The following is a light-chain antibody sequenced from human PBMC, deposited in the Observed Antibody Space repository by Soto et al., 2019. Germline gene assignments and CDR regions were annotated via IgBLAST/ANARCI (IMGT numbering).Light chain of an antibody. CDR1: SSNIGSNT. CDR3: AAWDDSLNGPY. Sequence: QSVLTQPPSASGTPGQRVTISCSGSSSNIGSNTVNWYQQLPRTAPKLLIYSNNQRPSGVPDRFSGSKSGTSASLAISGLQSEDEADYYCAAWDDSLNGPYFGTGTKLTVL. V-gene: IGLV1-44*01. CDR2: SNN. J-gene: IGLJ1*01.